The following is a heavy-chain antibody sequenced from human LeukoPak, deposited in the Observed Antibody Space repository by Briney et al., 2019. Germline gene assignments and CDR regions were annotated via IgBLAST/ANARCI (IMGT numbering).Heavy chain of an antibody. V-gene: IGHV3-66*01. CDR3: SREGVGATDDAFDI. CDR2: IYSGGST. CDR1: GFTVSSSY. D-gene: IGHD1-26*01. Sequence: PGGSLRLSCAASGFTVSSSYMSWVRQAPGKGLEWVSVIYSGGSTYYADSVKGRFTISRDNSKNTLYLQMNSLRAEDTAVYYCSREGVGATDDAFDIWGQGTMVSVSS. J-gene: IGHJ3*02.